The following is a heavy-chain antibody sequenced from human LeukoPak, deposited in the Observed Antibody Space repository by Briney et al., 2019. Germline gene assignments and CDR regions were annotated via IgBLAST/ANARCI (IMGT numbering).Heavy chain of an antibody. CDR1: GGTFSRYA. D-gene: IGHD2-15*01. V-gene: IGHV1-69*01. CDR2: IIPIFGTA. J-gene: IGHJ6*03. Sequence: SVKVSCKASGGTFSRYAISWVRQAPGQGLEWMGGIIPIFGTANYAQKFQGRVTITSDESTSTAYMELSSLRSEDTAVYYCARRHCSGGSCYLYYYFYYMDVWGKGTTVTVSS. CDR3: ARRHCSGGSCYLYYYFYYMDV.